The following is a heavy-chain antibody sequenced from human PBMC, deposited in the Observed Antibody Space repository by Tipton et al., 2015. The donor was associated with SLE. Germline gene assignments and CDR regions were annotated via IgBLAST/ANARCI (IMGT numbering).Heavy chain of an antibody. CDR3: ARVPAGGNHYYYGMDV. D-gene: IGHD4-23*01. V-gene: IGHV4-34*01. CDR2: INHSGST. Sequence: TLSLTCAVYGGSFSGYYWSWIRQPPGKGLEWIGEINHSGSTNYNPSLKSRVTISVDTSKNQFSLKLSSVTAADTAVYYCARVPAGGNHYYYGMDVWGQGTTVTVSS. CDR1: GGSFSGYY. J-gene: IGHJ6*02.